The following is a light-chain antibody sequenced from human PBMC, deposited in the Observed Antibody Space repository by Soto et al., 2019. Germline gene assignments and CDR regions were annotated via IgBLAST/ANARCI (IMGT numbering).Light chain of an antibody. CDR3: QQYDSYSGYT. Sequence: DIQMTQPPSTLSASVGDRDTITCRASQSISSWWAWYQQKPGKAPKLLVYDASSLESGVPSRFSGSRSGTEFTLTISSLQHDDFATYSGQQYDSYSGYTFGQGTKLEIK. V-gene: IGKV1-5*01. CDR1: QSISSW. CDR2: DAS. J-gene: IGKJ2*01.